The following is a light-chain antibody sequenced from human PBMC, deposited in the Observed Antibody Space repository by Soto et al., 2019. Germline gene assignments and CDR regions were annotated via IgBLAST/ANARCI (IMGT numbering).Light chain of an antibody. CDR3: QVWDSSSDHPYVV. V-gene: IGLV3-21*04. J-gene: IGLJ2*01. CDR2: YDS. CDR1: NIGSKS. Sequence: SYVLTQPPSVSVAPGKTARITCGGNNIGSKSVHWYQRKPGQAPVLVIYYDSDRPSGIPERFSGSNSGNTATLTISRVEAGDEADYYCQVWDSSSDHPYVVFGGGTKLTVL.